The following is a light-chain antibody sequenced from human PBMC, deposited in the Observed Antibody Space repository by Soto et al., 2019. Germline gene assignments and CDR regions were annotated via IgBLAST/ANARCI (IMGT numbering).Light chain of an antibody. Sequence: DIQMTQSPSTLSGSVGDRVTITCRASQTISSWLAWYQQKPGKAPKLLIYKASTLKSGVPSRFSGSGSGTEFTLTISSLQPEDFANYYCQHYNSYSEEFGQGTKVELK. CDR1: QTISSW. V-gene: IGKV1-5*03. CDR2: KAS. J-gene: IGKJ1*01. CDR3: QHYNSYSEE.